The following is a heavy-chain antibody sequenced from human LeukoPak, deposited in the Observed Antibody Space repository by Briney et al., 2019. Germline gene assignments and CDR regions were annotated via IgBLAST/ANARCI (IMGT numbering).Heavy chain of an antibody. CDR3: ERVDDFTYDF. J-gene: IGHJ4*02. V-gene: IGHV3-64*01. D-gene: IGHD2-2*03. Sequence: GGSLRLSCAASGFTFGSYAMHWVRQAPGKGLEYVSATTNDGGTTFYANSVKGRFTISRDNSKNTLFLQMGSLRPEDMAVYYCERVDDFTYDFWGQGTLVTVSS. CDR2: TTNDGGTT. CDR1: GFTFGSYA.